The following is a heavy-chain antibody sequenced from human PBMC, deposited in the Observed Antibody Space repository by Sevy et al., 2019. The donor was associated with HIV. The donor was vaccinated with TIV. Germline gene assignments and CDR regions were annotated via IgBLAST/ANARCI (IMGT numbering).Heavy chain of an antibody. CDR3: ARGLYYYDSSGYSDAFDI. D-gene: IGHD3-22*01. Sequence: GESLKISCKGSGYIFKNYWIGWVRQVPGKGLEWMGIFYPGNSDVRCSPSFQGHVTISADKSISAAYLQWRSLKASDTAMYFCARGLYYYDSSGYSDAFDIWGQWTMVTVSS. J-gene: IGHJ3*02. CDR2: FYPGNSDV. V-gene: IGHV5-51*01. CDR1: GYIFKNYW.